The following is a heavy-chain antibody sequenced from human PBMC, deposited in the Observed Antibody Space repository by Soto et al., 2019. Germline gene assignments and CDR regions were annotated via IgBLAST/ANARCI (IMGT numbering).Heavy chain of an antibody. CDR3: ARDSGFRTDYDYIWGSYRPTPNFDY. J-gene: IGHJ4*02. V-gene: IGHV3-66*01. CDR2: IYSGGST. D-gene: IGHD3-16*02. CDR1: GFTVSSNY. Sequence: EVQLVESGGGLVQPGGSLRLSCAASGFTVSSNYMSWVRQAPGKGLEWVSVIYSGGSTYYADSVKGRFTISRDNSKNTLYLQMNSLRAEDTAVYYCARDSGFRTDYDYIWGSYRPTPNFDYWGQGTLVTVSS.